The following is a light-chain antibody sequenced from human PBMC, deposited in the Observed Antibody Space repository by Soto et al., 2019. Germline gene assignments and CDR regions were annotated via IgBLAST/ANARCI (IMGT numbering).Light chain of an antibody. V-gene: IGKV1-5*01. J-gene: IGKJ1*01. Sequence: DIQMTQSPSTLSASVGDRVTITCRASQSIDSWLAWYQQKPGKAPKLLIYDVSSLESGVPSRFSGSESGADFTLTISSLQPEDFATYYCQQYKTYWTFGQGTKVDIK. CDR2: DVS. CDR1: QSIDSW. CDR3: QQYKTYWT.